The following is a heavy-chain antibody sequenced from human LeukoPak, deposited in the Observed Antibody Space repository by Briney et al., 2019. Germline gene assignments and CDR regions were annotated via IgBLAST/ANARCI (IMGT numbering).Heavy chain of an antibody. CDR3: AREHPDRYNWNYFDY. CDR2: IYYSGST. D-gene: IGHD1-20*01. CDR1: GGSISSGDYY. V-gene: IGHV4-30-4*08. Sequence: SETLSFTCTVSGGSISSGDYYWSWIRQPPGKGLEWIGYIYYSGSTYYNPSLKSRVTISVDTSKNQFSLKLSSVTAADTAVYYCAREHPDRYNWNYFDYWGQGTLVTVSS. J-gene: IGHJ4*02.